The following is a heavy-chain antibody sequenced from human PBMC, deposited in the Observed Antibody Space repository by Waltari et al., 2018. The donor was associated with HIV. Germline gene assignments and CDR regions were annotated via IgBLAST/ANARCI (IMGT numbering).Heavy chain of an antibody. CDR3: ARDPVGATGRGDYFDY. D-gene: IGHD1-26*01. Sequence: QVQLVQPGAEVKKPGASVKVSCKASGYTFTGYYMHWVRQAPGQGLEWMGWINPNSGGTNYAQKFQGRVTMTRDTAISTAYMELSRLRSDDTAMYYCARDPVGATGRGDYFDYWGQGTLVTVS. CDR2: INPNSGGT. CDR1: GYTFTGYY. V-gene: IGHV1-2*02. J-gene: IGHJ4*02.